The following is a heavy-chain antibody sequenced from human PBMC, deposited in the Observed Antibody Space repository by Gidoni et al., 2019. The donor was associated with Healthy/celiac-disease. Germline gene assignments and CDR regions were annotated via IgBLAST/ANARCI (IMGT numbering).Heavy chain of an antibody. J-gene: IGHJ6*03. V-gene: IGHV4-59*01. CDR1: GGSISSYD. Sequence: QVQLQESGPGLVKPSETLSLTCTGSGGSISSYDWSWIRQPPGKRLEWIGYIYYSGSTNYNPSLKSRVTISVDTSKNQFSLKLSSVTAADTAVYYCARVTPTYYYDSSGLYYMDVWGKGTTVTVSS. CDR3: ARVTPTYYYDSSGLYYMDV. D-gene: IGHD3-22*01. CDR2: IYYSGST.